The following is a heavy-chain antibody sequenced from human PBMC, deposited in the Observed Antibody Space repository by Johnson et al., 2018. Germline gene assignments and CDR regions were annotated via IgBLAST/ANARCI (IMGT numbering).Heavy chain of an antibody. CDR2: IWYDGSNK. J-gene: IGHJ3*02. CDR1: GFTFSSYG. D-gene: IGHD5-18*01. V-gene: IGHV3-33*01. Sequence: VQLVESGGGLVQPGRSLRLSCAASGFTFSSYGMHWVRQAPGKGLEWVAVIWYDGSNKYYADSVKGRFTISRDNSKNTLYLQMNSLRAEDTAVYYCARGGYSYGDDAFDIWGQGTMVTGSS. CDR3: ARGGYSYGDDAFDI.